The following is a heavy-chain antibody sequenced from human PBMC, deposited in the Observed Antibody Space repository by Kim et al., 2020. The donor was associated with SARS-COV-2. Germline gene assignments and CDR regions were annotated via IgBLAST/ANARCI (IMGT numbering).Heavy chain of an antibody. Sequence: GGSLRLSCAASGFTFTDAWMNWVRQAPGKGLEWVGRIKSKTDGGTTDYAAPVKGRFTISRDDSKNTLFLQMNSLKTEDTAVYFCTTVRGYVNRGLDYWGQGTLFAGSS. V-gene: IGHV3-15*01. D-gene: IGHD5-12*01. CDR1: GFTFTDAW. CDR3: TTVRGYVNRGLDY. CDR2: IKSKTDGGTT. J-gene: IGHJ4*02.